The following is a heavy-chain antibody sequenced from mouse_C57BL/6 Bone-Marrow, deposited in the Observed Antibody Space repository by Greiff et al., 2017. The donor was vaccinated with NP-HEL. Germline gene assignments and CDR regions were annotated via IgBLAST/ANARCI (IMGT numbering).Heavy chain of an antibody. D-gene: IGHD2-5*01. J-gene: IGHJ3*01. CDR1: GYSITSGYY. CDR3: ARDRGNSNYWFAY. V-gene: IGHV3-6*01. CDR2: ISYDGSN. Sequence: EVKLQESGPGLVKPSQSLSLTCSVTGYSITSGYYWNWIRQFPGNKLEWMGYISYDGSNNYNPSLKNRISITRDTSKNQFFLKLNSVTTEDTATYYCARDRGNSNYWFAYWGQGTLVTVSA.